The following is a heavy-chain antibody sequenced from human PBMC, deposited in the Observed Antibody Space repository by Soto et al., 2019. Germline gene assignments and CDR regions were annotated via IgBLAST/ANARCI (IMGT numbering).Heavy chain of an antibody. J-gene: IGHJ5*02. CDR1: GYSFTTYR. CDR3: ARLNSGSSWYDNWFDP. V-gene: IGHV5-51*01. CDR2: IYPGDSET. Sequence: GESLKISCKGSGYSFTTYRIGWVRQMPGKGLEWMGIIYPGDSETRYSPSFQGQVTISADKSNTTAYLQWSGLKASDTSVYYCARLNSGSSWYDNWFDPWGQGTPVTVSS. D-gene: IGHD6-13*01.